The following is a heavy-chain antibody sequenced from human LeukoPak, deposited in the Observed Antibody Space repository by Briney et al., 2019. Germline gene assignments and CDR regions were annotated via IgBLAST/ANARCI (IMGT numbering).Heavy chain of an antibody. Sequence: GGSLRLSCAASGFTFTHYAMHWVRQAPGKGLEWVAHIKEDGGEKHYVDPVKGRFTISRDNAKNSLYLQMNSLRAEDTAMYYCVRDRGYCSGGTCYALWDYWGQGTLVTVSS. CDR2: IKEDGGEK. V-gene: IGHV3-7*01. CDR3: VRDRGYCSGGTCYALWDY. D-gene: IGHD2-15*01. CDR1: GFTFTHYA. J-gene: IGHJ4*02.